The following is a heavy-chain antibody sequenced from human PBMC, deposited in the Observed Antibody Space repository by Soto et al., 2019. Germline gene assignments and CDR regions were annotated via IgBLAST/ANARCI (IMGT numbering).Heavy chain of an antibody. D-gene: IGHD6-13*01. Sequence: PSETLSLTCTVSRGSVSSGVYYWSWIRQHPGKGLEWIGSIYYSGSTYYNPSLKSRVTISVDTSKNQFSLKLSSVTAADTAVYYCARHQSHSSSYVDPWGQGTLVTVSS. J-gene: IGHJ5*02. CDR1: RGSVSSGVYY. CDR2: IYYSGST. CDR3: ARHQSHSSSYVDP. V-gene: IGHV4-39*01.